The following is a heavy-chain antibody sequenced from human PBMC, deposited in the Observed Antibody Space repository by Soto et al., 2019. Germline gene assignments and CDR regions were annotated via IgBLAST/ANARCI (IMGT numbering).Heavy chain of an antibody. D-gene: IGHD6-13*01. J-gene: IGHJ6*02. CDR1: GYTFTSYD. V-gene: IGHV1-8*01. CDR3: ARRGYSSSWYYYYYYGMDV. CDR2: MNPNSGNT. Sequence: QVQLVQSGAEVKKPGASVKVSCKASGYTFTSYDINWVRQATGQGLEWMGWMNPNSGNTGYAQKFQGRVTMTRNTSTSTAYMELSSLRSEDTAVYYWARRGYSSSWYYYYYYGMDVWGQGTTVTVSS.